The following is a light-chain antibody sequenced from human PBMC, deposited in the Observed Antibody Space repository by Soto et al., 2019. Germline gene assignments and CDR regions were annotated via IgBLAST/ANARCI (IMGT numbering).Light chain of an antibody. V-gene: IGKV3-15*01. J-gene: IGKJ5*01. Sequence: IGMTQSPDTLSVSPGERATLSCRASQSVSSNLAWYQQKPGQAPRLLIHTASTRATGIPARFSGSGSGTEFTLTISSLQSEDFAVYYCQQYNNWPPITFGQGTRLEI. CDR2: TAS. CDR1: QSVSSN. CDR3: QQYNNWPPIT.